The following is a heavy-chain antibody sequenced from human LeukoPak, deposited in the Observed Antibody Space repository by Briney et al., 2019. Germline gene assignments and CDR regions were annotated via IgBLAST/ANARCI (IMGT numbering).Heavy chain of an antibody. D-gene: IGHD6-13*01. J-gene: IGHJ4*02. V-gene: IGHV5-51*03. CDR1: GYSFTSYW. Sequence: PGESLKISCKGSGYSFTSYWIGWVRQMPGKGLEWMGIIYPGDSDTRYSPSFQGQVTISADKSISTAYLQWSSLKASATAMYYCARRYSSSWYGYYFDYWGQGTLVTVSS. CDR2: IYPGDSDT. CDR3: ARRYSSSWYGYYFDY.